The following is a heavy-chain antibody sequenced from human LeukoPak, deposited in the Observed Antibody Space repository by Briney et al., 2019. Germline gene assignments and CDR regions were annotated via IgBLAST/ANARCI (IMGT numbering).Heavy chain of an antibody. CDR1: GYSISSGYY. J-gene: IGHJ4*02. CDR3: ARGNPISDY. V-gene: IGHV4-38-2*01. D-gene: IGHD2-21*01. Sequence: SETLSLTCAVSGYSISSGYYWGRIRQPPGKGLEWIGSIYHSGSTYYNPSLKSRVTISVDTSKIQFSLKLSSVTAADTAVYYCARGNPISDYWGQGTLVTVSS. CDR2: IYHSGST.